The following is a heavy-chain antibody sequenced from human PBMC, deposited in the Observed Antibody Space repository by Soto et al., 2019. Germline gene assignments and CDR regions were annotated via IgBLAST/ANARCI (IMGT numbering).Heavy chain of an antibody. Sequence: EVQLLESGGGLVQPGGSLRLSCAASGFTFSSYAMSWVRQAPGKGLEWVSAISGSGGSTYYADSVKGRFTISRDNSKNTLYLPMNSLRTEDTAVYYCAKGPGADFWSGYLPANGFDPWGQGTLVTVSS. CDR3: AKGPGADFWSGYLPANGFDP. J-gene: IGHJ5*02. V-gene: IGHV3-23*01. CDR2: ISGSGGST. D-gene: IGHD3-3*01. CDR1: GFTFSSYA.